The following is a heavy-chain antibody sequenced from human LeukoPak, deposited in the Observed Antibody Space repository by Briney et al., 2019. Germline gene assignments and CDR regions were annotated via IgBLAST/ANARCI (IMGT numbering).Heavy chain of an antibody. CDR1: GYTFTSYD. Sequence: ASVKVSCKASGYTFTSYDINWVRQATGQGLEWMGWMNPNSGNTGYAQEFQGRVTMTRNTSISTAYMELSSLRSEDTAVYYCARGKRYSGYDLMDWGQGTLVTVSS. CDR2: MNPNSGNT. J-gene: IGHJ4*02. V-gene: IGHV1-8*01. D-gene: IGHD5-12*01. CDR3: ARGKRYSGYDLMD.